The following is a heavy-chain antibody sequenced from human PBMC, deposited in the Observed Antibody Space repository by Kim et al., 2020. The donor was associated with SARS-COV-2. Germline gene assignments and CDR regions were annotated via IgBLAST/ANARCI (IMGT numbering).Heavy chain of an antibody. CDR3: ARWMVRGVRALDY. Sequence: YSPSFQGQVTISADTSISTAYLQWSSLKASDTAMYYCARWMVRGVRALDYWGQGTLVTVSS. J-gene: IGHJ4*02. V-gene: IGHV5-51*01. D-gene: IGHD3-10*01.